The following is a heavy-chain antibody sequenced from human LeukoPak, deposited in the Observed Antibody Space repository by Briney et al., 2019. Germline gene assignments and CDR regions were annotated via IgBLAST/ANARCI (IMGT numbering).Heavy chain of an antibody. J-gene: IGHJ6*03. CDR2: IYYSGST. V-gene: IGHV4-59*01. CDR1: GGSFSGYY. D-gene: IGHD3-10*01. Sequence: SETLSLTCAVYGGSFSGYYWSWIRQPPGKGLEWIGYIYYSGSTNYNPSLKSRVTISVDTSKNQFSLKLSSVTAADTAVYYCARGPPPHYYGSAYMDVWGKGTTVTVSS. CDR3: ARGPPPHYYGSAYMDV.